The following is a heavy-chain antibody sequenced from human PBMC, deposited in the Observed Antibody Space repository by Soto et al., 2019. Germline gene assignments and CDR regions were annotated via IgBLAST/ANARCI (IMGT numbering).Heavy chain of an antibody. Sequence: QVQLVQSGAEVKKPGASVKVSCKESGYTFTTYYIQWVRQAPGQGLEWMGVISPSGGTTTYAQKFKGSGTMTRDTSTSTVHMELSRLRSEDTAVYYCARQRSDRSGYNGGYNNYWGQGALVTVSS. D-gene: IGHD3-22*01. CDR1: GYTFTTYY. CDR3: ARQRSDRSGYNGGYNNY. V-gene: IGHV1-46*01. J-gene: IGHJ4*02. CDR2: ISPSGGTT.